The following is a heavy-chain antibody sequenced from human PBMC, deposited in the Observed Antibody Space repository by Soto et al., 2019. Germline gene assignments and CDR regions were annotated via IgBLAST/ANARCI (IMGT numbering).Heavy chain of an antibody. CDR1: GFTFSSYA. Sequence: GGSLRLSCAASGFTFSSYAMSWVRQAPGKGLEWVSVISGSGSSTYYADSVKGRFTISRDYSKNTLYLQMNSLRAEDTAVYYCAKDYYDFWSGYRPSIDYWGQGTLVTVSS. V-gene: IGHV3-23*01. J-gene: IGHJ4*02. CDR2: ISGSGSST. D-gene: IGHD3-3*01. CDR3: AKDYYDFWSGYRPSIDY.